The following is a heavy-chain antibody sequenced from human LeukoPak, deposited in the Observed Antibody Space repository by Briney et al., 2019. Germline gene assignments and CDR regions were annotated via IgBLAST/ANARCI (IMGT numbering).Heavy chain of an antibody. J-gene: IGHJ4*02. D-gene: IGHD3-22*01. Sequence: ASVKLSCKVSGYTLTVLSIHWVRQAPGKGLERKGGSDLEDGETIYAQKFQGRVTMTEDTSTDTAYMELSSLRSEDTAVYYCATSPSPYYYYSSGYYYDWGQGTLVTVSS. CDR3: ATSPSPYYYYSSGYYYD. V-gene: IGHV1-24*01. CDR1: GYTLTVLS. CDR2: SDLEDGET.